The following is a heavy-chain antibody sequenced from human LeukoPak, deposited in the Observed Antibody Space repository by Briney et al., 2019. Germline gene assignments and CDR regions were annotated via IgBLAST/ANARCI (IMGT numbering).Heavy chain of an antibody. V-gene: IGHV3-9*03. CDR2: ISWNSGDL. CDR3: ARRSGDRAFDI. D-gene: IGHD3-10*01. Sequence: GRSLRPSCAASGFTFENSAMHWVRQAPGKGLEWVSGISWNSGDLIYADSVKGRFTISRDNAKNSLYLQMNSLRLEDMALYYCARRSGDRAFDIWGQGTMVTVSS. J-gene: IGHJ3*02. CDR1: GFTFENSA.